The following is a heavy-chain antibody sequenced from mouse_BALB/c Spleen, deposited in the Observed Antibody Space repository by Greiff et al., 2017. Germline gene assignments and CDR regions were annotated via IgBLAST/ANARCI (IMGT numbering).Heavy chain of an antibody. CDR2: IYPGDGST. V-gene: IGHV1S56*01. CDR1: GYTFTSYY. CDR3: ARGYRAYYVAMDY. Sequence: QVQLKQSGPELVKPGASVKMSCKASGYTFTSYYIHWVKQRPGQGLEWIGWIYPGDGSTKYNEKFKGKTTLTADKSSSTAYMLLSSLTSEDSAIYFCARGYRAYYVAMDYWGQGTSVTVSS. J-gene: IGHJ4*01. D-gene: IGHD1-1*02.